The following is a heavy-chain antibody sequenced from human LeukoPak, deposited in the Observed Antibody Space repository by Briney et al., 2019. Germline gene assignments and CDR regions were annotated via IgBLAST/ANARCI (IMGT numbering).Heavy chain of an antibody. CDR3: ARPQGVFSLDAFDI. CDR2: IYYSGSSGST. Sequence: PSETLSLTCSVSGGSISGYHWSWIRQPPGKGLEWIGYIYYSGSSGSTNYNPSLKSRATISVDTSKNQFSLKLSSVTAADTAIYYCARPQGVFSLDAFDIWGQGTMVTVSS. D-gene: IGHD3-10*01. J-gene: IGHJ3*02. CDR1: GGSISGYH. V-gene: IGHV4-59*01.